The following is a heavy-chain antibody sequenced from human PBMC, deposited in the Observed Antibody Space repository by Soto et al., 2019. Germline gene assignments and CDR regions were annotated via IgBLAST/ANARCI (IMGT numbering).Heavy chain of an antibody. CDR3: ASGPSGDKVDY. J-gene: IGHJ4*02. CDR1: GGSISNAFYY. Sequence: QVQLQESGPGLVEPSQTLSLTCTVSGGSISNAFYYWSWIRQPPGKGLEWIGHIYNSGSTYSNPSLKCXXTXSXXTAKNQFSLKLNSVTAADTAVYYCASGPSGDKVDYWGQGTLVTVSS. CDR2: IYNSGST. V-gene: IGHV4-30-4*01. D-gene: IGHD1-26*01.